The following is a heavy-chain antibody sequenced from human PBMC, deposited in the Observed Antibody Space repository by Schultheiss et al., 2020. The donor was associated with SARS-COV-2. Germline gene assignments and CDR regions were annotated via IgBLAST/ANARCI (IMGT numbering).Heavy chain of an antibody. CDR2: IIPILGIA. CDR3: AEHEYSSSSWSLYYYGMDV. J-gene: IGHJ6*02. D-gene: IGHD6-6*01. Sequence: SVKVSCKASGGTFSSYAISWVRQAPGQGLEWMGRIIPILGIANYAQKFQGRVTITADKSTSTAYMELSSLRSEDTSVYYCAEHEYSSSSWSLYYYGMDVWGQGTTVTVSS. V-gene: IGHV1-69*04. CDR1: GGTFSSYA.